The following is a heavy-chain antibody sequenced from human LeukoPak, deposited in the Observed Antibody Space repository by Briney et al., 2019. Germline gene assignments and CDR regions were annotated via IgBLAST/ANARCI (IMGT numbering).Heavy chain of an antibody. CDR3: ARDRGSTGYYYLDS. CDR1: GGPVTEYY. CDR2: TYHTGSN. J-gene: IGHJ4*02. D-gene: IGHD1-26*01. V-gene: IGHV4-59*02. Sequence: WETLSLTCSVSGGPVTEYYWSWLRQPPGKGLEWIGYTYHTGSNNYCPSLKSRVTMSVDASRNQFSLKLVSVTAADTAVYYCARDRGSTGYYYLDSWGQGILVTVSS.